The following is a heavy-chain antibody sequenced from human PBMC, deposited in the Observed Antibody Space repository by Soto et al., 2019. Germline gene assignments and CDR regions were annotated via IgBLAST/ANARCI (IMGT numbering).Heavy chain of an antibody. CDR1: GFTFSSYS. CDR2: ISSSSSTI. J-gene: IGHJ6*02. V-gene: IGHV3-48*02. Sequence: GGSLRLSYAASGFTFSSYSMNWVRQAPGKGLEWVSYISSSSSTIYYADSVKGRFTISRDNAKNSLYLQMNSLRDEDTAVYYYARDTPPYCTNGVCSSGGGYGMDVWGQGTTVTVSS. CDR3: ARDTPPYCTNGVCSSGGGYGMDV. D-gene: IGHD2-8*01.